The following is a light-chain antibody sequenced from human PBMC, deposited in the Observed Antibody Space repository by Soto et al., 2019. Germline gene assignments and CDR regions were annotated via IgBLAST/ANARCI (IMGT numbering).Light chain of an antibody. CDR1: QSVDSK. CDR3: QQYNNWPPVYT. Sequence: EIVMTQSPVTLSLSPGERGTLSCRASQSVDSKLAWYQQKPGQAPRLLIYDASTRATDIPARFSGSGSGTEFTLTISSLQSEDFAVYYCQQYNNWPPVYTFGQGTKLEIK. CDR2: DAS. J-gene: IGKJ2*01. V-gene: IGKV3-15*01.